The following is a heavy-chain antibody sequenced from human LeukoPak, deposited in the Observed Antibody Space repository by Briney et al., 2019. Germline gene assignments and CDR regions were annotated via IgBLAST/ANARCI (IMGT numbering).Heavy chain of an antibody. V-gene: IGHV4-31*03. Sequence: PSETLSLTCTVSGGSISSGGYYWSWIRQHPGKGLEWIGYIYYSGSTYYNPSLKSRVTISVDRSKNQFSLKLSSVTAADTAVYYCARVKQSGDGYNRGGYAFDIWGQGTMVTVSS. CDR1: GGSISSGGYY. CDR3: ARVKQSGDGYNRGGYAFDI. J-gene: IGHJ3*02. CDR2: IYYSGST. D-gene: IGHD5-12*01.